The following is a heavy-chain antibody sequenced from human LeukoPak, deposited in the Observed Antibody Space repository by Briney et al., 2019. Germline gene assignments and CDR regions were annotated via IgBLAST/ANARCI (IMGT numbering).Heavy chain of an antibody. J-gene: IGHJ4*02. D-gene: IGHD6-13*01. Sequence: SETLSLTCAVSGGSFSGYYWSWIRQPPGKGLEWIGEINHSGSTNYNPSLKSRVTISVDTSKNQFSLKLSSVTAADTAVYYCARRAAAGLGSFDYWGQGTLVTVSS. CDR2: INHSGST. CDR3: ARRAAAGLGSFDY. V-gene: IGHV4-34*01. CDR1: GGSFSGYY.